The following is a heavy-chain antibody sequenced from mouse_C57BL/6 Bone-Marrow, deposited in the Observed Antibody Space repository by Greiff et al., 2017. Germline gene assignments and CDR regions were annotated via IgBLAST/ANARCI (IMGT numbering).Heavy chain of an antibody. D-gene: IGHD3-2*02. CDR1: GFTFSDAW. CDR2: IRNKANNHAT. J-gene: IGHJ2*01. CDR3: TREDSSGYGYFDY. Sequence: EVKVEESGGGLVQPGGSMKLSCAASGFTFSDAWMDWVRQSPEKGLEWVAEIRNKANNHATSYAESVKGRFTISRDDSKSSVYLQMNSLRAEDTGIYYCTREDSSGYGYFDYWGQGTTLTVSS. V-gene: IGHV6-6*01.